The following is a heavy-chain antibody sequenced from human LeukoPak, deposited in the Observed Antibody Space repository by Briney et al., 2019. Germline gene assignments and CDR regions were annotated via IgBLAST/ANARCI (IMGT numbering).Heavy chain of an antibody. J-gene: IGHJ4*02. Sequence: GRSLRLSCAASGFTFDDYAMHWVRQAPGKGLEWVSGISWNSGSIGYADFVKGRFTISRDNAKNSLYLQMNSLRAEDTALYYCAKATGGYYYDSSGSDYWGQGTLVTVSS. D-gene: IGHD3-22*01. V-gene: IGHV3-9*01. CDR1: GFTFDDYA. CDR3: AKATGGYYYDSSGSDY. CDR2: ISWNSGSI.